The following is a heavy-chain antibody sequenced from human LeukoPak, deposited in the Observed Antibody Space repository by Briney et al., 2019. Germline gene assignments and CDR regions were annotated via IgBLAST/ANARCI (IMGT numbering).Heavy chain of an antibody. D-gene: IGHD3-10*01. CDR1: GFTFSDYY. CDR3: ARDPNYGSGSYPWGNWFDP. V-gene: IGHV3-11*04. Sequence: GSLRLSCAASGFTFSDYYMSWIRQAPGKGLEWVSYISSSGSTIYYADSVKGRFTISRDNAKNSLYLQMNSLRAEDTAVYYCARDPNYGSGSYPWGNWFDPWGQGTLVTVSS. J-gene: IGHJ5*02. CDR2: ISSSGSTI.